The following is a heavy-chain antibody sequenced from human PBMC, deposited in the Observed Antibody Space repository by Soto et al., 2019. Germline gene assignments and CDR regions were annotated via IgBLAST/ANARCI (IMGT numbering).Heavy chain of an antibody. D-gene: IGHD1-26*01. V-gene: IGHV3-53*01. J-gene: IGHJ4*02. Sequence: VQLVESGGGLIQPGGSLRLSCAASGFTVSSNYMSWVRQAPGKGLEWVSVIYSGGSTYYADSVKGRFTISRDNSKNTLYLQMNSLRAEDTAVYYCARAIPYSGSYGAYYFDYWGQGTLVTVSS. CDR3: ARAIPYSGSYGAYYFDY. CDR2: IYSGGST. CDR1: GFTVSSNY.